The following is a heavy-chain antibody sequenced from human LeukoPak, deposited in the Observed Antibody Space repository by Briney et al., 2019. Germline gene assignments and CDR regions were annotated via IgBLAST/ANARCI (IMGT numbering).Heavy chain of an antibody. CDR2: INHSGST. CDR3: ARVGIVGATNGY. V-gene: IGHV4-34*01. Sequence: PSETLSLTCAVYGGSFSGYYWSWIRQPPEKGLEWIGEINHSGSTNYNPSLKSRVTISVDTSKNQFSLKLSSVTAADTAVYYCARVGIVGATNGYWGQGTLVTVSS. J-gene: IGHJ4*02. D-gene: IGHD1-26*01. CDR1: GGSFSGYY.